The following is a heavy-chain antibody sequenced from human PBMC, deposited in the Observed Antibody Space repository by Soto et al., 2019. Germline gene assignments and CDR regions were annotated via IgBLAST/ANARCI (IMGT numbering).Heavy chain of an antibody. Sequence: QVQLVESGGGVVQPGRSLRLSCAASGFTFSSYGMHWVRQAPGKGLEWVAVIWYDGSNKYYADSGKGRFTISRDNSKNTLYLQMNSLRAEDTAVYYSAGDGLAVAPLSLLYYYGMDVWGQGTRVTVSS. J-gene: IGHJ6*02. CDR3: AGDGLAVAPLSLLYYYGMDV. V-gene: IGHV3-33*01. CDR1: GFTFSSYG. CDR2: IWYDGSNK. D-gene: IGHD6-19*01.